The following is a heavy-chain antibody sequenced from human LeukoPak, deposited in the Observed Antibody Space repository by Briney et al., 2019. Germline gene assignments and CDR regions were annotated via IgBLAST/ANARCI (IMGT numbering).Heavy chain of an antibody. J-gene: IGHJ4*02. Sequence: GGSLRLSCAASGFTFSNYGMHWVRQAPGKGLEWVAVISYDGSNKYYADSVKGRFTISRDNSKSTLYLQMNSLRAEDTAVYYCASGAMVTGLDYWGQGTLVTVSS. CDR3: ASGAMVTGLDY. CDR1: GFTFSNYG. V-gene: IGHV3-30*03. CDR2: ISYDGSNK. D-gene: IGHD5-18*01.